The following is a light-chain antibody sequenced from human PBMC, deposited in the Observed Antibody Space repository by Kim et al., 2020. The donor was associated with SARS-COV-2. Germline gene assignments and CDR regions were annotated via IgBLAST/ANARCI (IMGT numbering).Light chain of an antibody. V-gene: IGLV2-14*04. CDR3: SSYTSISTLV. Sequence: GQRLTVHCTGPGVDVGDYNYISWYPQHPATAPILMISDDSHRPSGVSSRFSGSKSGNAASLTISGLQAEDGADYYCSSYTSISTLVFGTGTKVTVL. J-gene: IGLJ1*01. CDR1: GVDVGDYNY. CDR2: DDS.